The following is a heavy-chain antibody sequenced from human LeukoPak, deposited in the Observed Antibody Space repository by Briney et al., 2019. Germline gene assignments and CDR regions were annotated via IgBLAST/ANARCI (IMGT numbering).Heavy chain of an antibody. D-gene: IGHD3-3*01. Sequence: PGGSLRLSCAASGFTVSSNYMSWVRQAPGKGLEWVSVIYSGGSTYYADSVKGRFTISRDNSKNTLYLQMNSLRAEDTAVYYCAREGDFWSGYYTATFDYWGQGTLVTVSS. CDR3: AREGDFWSGYYTATFDY. J-gene: IGHJ4*02. CDR2: IYSGGST. V-gene: IGHV3-53*01. CDR1: GFTVSSNY.